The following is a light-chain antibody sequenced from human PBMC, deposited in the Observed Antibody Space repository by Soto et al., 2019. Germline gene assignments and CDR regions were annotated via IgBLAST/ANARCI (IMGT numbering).Light chain of an antibody. J-gene: IGLJ1*01. Sequence: QSVRTQPASVSGSPGQSITFSLTGTRNDVGGYNSVSWYQQQPGKAPKFMIYDVSTRPSGVSNRFSGSKSGNTASLTISGLQAEDEADYYCCSYTTSNTRQIVFGTGTKVTAL. V-gene: IGLV2-14*01. CDR3: CSYTTSNTRQIV. CDR1: RNDVGGYNS. CDR2: DVS.